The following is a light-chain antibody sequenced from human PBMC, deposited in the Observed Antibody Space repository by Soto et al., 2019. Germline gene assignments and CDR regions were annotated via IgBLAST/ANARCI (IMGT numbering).Light chain of an antibody. J-gene: IGLJ1*01. Sequence: QSVLTQPPSASGTPGQRVTISCSGSSSNTGSNYVYWYQQLPGTAPKLLIYKNNQRPSGVPERYSGSKSGNSAYLAISGLRSEDEADYYCAAWDDSLSGRGVFGTGTKVTVL. CDR2: KNN. V-gene: IGLV1-47*01. CDR1: SSNTGSNY. CDR3: AAWDDSLSGRGV.